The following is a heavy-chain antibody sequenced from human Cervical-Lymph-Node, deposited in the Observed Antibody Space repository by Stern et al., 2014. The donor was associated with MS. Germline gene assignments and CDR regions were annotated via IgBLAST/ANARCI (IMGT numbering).Heavy chain of an antibody. J-gene: IGHJ4*02. D-gene: IGHD2-2*01. CDR1: GFTFSTYA. CDR2: FVSDGLNP. V-gene: IGHV3-30*04. CDR3: ARVHAAFREDGIFDY. Sequence: VQLVESGGGVVQPGRSLRLSCAASGFTFSTYALHWVRQAPGKGLEWVAVFVSDGLNPLYADSVKGRFIISIDNSKNTLYLQMNSLRLEDTAVYYCARVHAAFREDGIFDYWGQGTLVTVSS.